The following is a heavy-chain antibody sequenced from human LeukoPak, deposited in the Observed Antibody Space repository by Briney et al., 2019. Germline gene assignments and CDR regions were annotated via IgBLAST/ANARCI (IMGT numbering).Heavy chain of an antibody. CDR1: GFTFSSSA. D-gene: IGHD1-26*01. CDR3: ARDRGWELRWFELDY. CDR2: ISGSGDRT. J-gene: IGHJ4*02. V-gene: IGHV3-23*01. Sequence: GGSLRLSCAASGFTFSSSAMSWVRQAPGKGLEWVSTISGSGDRTYYADSVKGRFTISRDNSKNTLFLHMNSLRAEDTAVYYCARDRGWELRWFELDYWGQGTLVTVSS.